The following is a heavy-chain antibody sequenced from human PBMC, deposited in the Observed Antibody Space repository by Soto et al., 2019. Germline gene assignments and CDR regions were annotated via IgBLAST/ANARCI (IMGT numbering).Heavy chain of an antibody. Sequence: NPSETLSLTCTVSADSSVSSSSYYWGWIRQPPGKGLEWIGSISYTGNTFYSPSFRSRLTISVDTSKSQFSLKLRSVTAADTATYYCASEVSSTDGMDVWGQGTTVTVSS. J-gene: IGHJ6*02. CDR3: ASEVSSTDGMDV. CDR2: ISYTGNT. V-gene: IGHV4-39*01. D-gene: IGHD2-15*01. CDR1: ADSSVSSSSYY.